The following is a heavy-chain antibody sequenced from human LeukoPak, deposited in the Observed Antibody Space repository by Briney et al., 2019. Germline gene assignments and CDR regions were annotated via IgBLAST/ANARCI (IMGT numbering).Heavy chain of an antibody. Sequence: PPGALYLTSPAPGGSIRSYYWSGVRKPARKRLEWIGRIYTSGSTDYNPSLKSRVTMSVGTSKNQFSLKLSSVTAADTAVYYCARETASSWYTTQAYYFDYWGQGTLVTVSS. V-gene: IGHV4-4*07. CDR2: IYTSGST. D-gene: IGHD6-13*01. J-gene: IGHJ4*02. CDR1: GGSIRSYY. CDR3: ARETASSWYTTQAYYFDY.